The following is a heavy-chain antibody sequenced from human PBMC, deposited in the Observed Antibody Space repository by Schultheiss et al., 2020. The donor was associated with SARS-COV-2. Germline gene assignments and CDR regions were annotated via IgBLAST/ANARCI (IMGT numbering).Heavy chain of an antibody. CDR1: GYTFTSYD. V-gene: IGHV1-8*01. CDR3: ARAECSGGSCYFGYYYYGMDV. Sequence: ASVKVSCKASGYTFTSYDINWVRQATGQGLEWMGWMNPNSGNTGYAQKFQGRVTMTRNTSISTAYMELSSLRSEDTAVYYCARAECSGGSCYFGYYYYGMDVWGQGTLVTVSS. J-gene: IGHJ6*02. D-gene: IGHD2-15*01. CDR2: MNPNSGNT.